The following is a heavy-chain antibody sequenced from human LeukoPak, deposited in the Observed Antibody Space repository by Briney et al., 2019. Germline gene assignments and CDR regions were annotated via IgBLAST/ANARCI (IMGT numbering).Heavy chain of an antibody. J-gene: IGHJ4*02. CDR3: AKARSAYSYGYYFDY. V-gene: IGHV3-30*02. Sequence: GGSRRPSCAASGFTLSSYGTHWVRQAPGKGLEWVAFIRYDGSNKYYADSVKGRFTISRDNSKNTLYLQMNSLRAEDTAVYYCAKARSAYSYGYYFDYWGQGALVTVSS. D-gene: IGHD5-18*01. CDR1: GFTLSSYG. CDR2: IRYDGSNK.